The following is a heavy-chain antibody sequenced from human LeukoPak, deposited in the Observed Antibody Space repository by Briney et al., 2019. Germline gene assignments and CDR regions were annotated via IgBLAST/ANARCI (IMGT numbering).Heavy chain of an antibody. CDR2: ISSSSSYI. J-gene: IGHJ4*02. V-gene: IGHV3-21*01. Sequence: PGGCLRLSCAASGFTFSSYSMNWVRPAPGEGLEWVSSISSSSSYIYYTDLVMGRFTISTDNAKNSPYMQMNSLRAEDTAVYYCARDFIRSSGHENFDYWGQGNLVTVPS. CDR3: ARDFIRSSGHENFDY. D-gene: IGHD5-12*01. CDR1: GFTFSSYS.